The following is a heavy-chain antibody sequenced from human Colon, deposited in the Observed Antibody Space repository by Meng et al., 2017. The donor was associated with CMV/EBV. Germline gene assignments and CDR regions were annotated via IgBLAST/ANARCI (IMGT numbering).Heavy chain of an antibody. V-gene: IGHV2-5*02. CDR2: IYWDDDK. D-gene: IGHD6-6*01. CDR1: GCSLSSSGVG. Sequence: LQVAGPQPIKPTQTLPLTCPFSGCSLSSSGVGVGWIRQPPGKALEWLALIYWDDDKRYSPSLKSRLTITKDTSKNQVVLTMTNMDPVDTATYYCAHRMGRIAARVFDYWGQGTLVTVSS. J-gene: IGHJ4*02. CDR3: AHRMGRIAARVFDY.